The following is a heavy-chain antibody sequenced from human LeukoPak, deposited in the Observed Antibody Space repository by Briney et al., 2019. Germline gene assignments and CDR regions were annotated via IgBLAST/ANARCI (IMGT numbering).Heavy chain of an antibody. V-gene: IGHV3-21*01. CDR2: ISSSSSYI. CDR1: GFTFDDYA. J-gene: IGHJ4*02. CDR3: ARDQGWLQAFDY. D-gene: IGHD5-12*01. Sequence: GGSLRLSCAASGFTFDDYAMHWVRQAPGKGLEWVSSISSSSSYIYYADSVKGRFTISRDNAKNSLYLQMNSLRAEDMAVYYCARDQGWLQAFDYWGQGTLVTVSS.